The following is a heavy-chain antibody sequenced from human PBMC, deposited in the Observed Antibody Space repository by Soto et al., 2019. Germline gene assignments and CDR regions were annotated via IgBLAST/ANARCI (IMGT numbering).Heavy chain of an antibody. V-gene: IGHV4-31*03. CDR3: ARAYRASYPAYYYYGMDV. CDR2: IYYST. D-gene: IGHD3-16*02. CDR1: GGSISSGGYY. Sequence: QVQLQESGPGLVKPSQTLSLTCTVSGGSISSGGYYWSWIRQHPGKGLEWIGYIYYSTYYNPSLKSRVTISVDTSKNQFSLKLSSVTAADTAVYYSARAYRASYPAYYYYGMDVWGQGTTVTVSS. J-gene: IGHJ6*02.